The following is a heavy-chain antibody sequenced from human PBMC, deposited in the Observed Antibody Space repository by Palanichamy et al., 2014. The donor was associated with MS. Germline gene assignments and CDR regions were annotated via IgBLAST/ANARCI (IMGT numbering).Heavy chain of an antibody. CDR3: AKWFEPWKCFDT. CDR2: GHYSGTT. J-gene: IGHJ3*02. CDR1: GASISSHY. V-gene: IGHV4-59*08. D-gene: IGHD3-10*01. Sequence: QVQPAGVGAQGLVKASETLSLTCTVAGASISSHYWNWMRQSPEKGLEWIGFGHYSGTTHYSPSLRSRVTISVDTSKSQFSLKMTSVTTADTAVYYCAKWFEPWKCFDTWGQGALVTVSS.